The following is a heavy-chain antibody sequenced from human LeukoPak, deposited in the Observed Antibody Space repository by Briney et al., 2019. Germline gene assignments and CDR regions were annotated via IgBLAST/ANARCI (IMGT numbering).Heavy chain of an antibody. D-gene: IGHD3-3*02. V-gene: IGHV3-66*01. CDR1: GFTVSRNY. CDR2: IYSGGTT. Sequence: PGGSLRLSCAASGFTVSRNYMSWVRQAPGKGLEWVSVIYSGGTTYYADSVKGRFTISRDNSKNTLYLQVNSLRAEDTAVYYCARGVRRGDHFYSAMAVGGQGPTFTVSS. J-gene: IGHJ6*02. CDR3: ARGVRRGDHFYSAMAV.